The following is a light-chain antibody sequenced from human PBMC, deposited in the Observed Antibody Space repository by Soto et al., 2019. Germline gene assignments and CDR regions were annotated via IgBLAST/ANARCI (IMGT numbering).Light chain of an antibody. CDR2: NNN. CDR1: RSNIGGNY. CDR3: AAWDDSLSGWV. V-gene: IGLV1-47*02. Sequence: QSVLTQPPSASGTPGQRVTISCSGTRSNIGGNYVSWYQQLPGTAPKLLIYNNNERPSGVPDRFSGSKSGTSASLAISGLRSEDEADYYCAAWDDSLSGWVFGGGTKLTVL. J-gene: IGLJ3*02.